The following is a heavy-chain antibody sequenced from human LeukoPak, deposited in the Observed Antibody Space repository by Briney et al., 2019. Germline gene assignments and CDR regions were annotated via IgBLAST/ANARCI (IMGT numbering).Heavy chain of an antibody. CDR2: IYHSGST. Sequence: PSETLSLTCTVSGYSISSGYYWGWIRQPPGKGLEWIGSIYHSGSTYYNPSLKSRVTISVDTSKNQFSLKLSSVTAADTAVYYCASERYSAFDIWGQGTMVTVSS. CDR1: GYSISSGYY. CDR3: ASERYSAFDI. V-gene: IGHV4-38-2*02. J-gene: IGHJ3*02. D-gene: IGHD1-14*01.